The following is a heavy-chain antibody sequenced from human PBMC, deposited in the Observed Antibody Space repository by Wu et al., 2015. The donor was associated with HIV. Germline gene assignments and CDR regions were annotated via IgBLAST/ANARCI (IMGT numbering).Heavy chain of an antibody. J-gene: IGHJ3*02. Sequence: QVHLVQSGAEVKKPGASVKVSCNTSGYTFSGHYIHWVRQAPGQGLEWMACINPTDATKYAQMFQDRVTVTRDTSSTTLDVSSLTSDDTAVYYCMRGARGMPKGAFDIWGQGTLVTVSS. D-gene: IGHD3-16*01. CDR2: INPTDAT. CDR1: GYTFSGHY. CDR3: MRGARGMPKGAFDI. V-gene: IGHV1-2*02.